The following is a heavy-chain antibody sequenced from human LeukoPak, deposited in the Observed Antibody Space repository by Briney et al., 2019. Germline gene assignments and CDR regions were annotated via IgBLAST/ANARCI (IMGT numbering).Heavy chain of an antibody. CDR2: IGTAGEI. D-gene: IGHD2-15*01. CDR1: GFTFRSYD. J-gene: IGHJ4*02. Sequence: GGSLRLSCAASGFTFRSYDMHWVRQATGKGLEWVSGIGTAGEIYYPGSVKGRFTISRENAKTSLYLQMNSLRAEDTAVYYCARQKRFTDIIDFWGQGTLVTVSS. V-gene: IGHV3-13*01. CDR3: ARQKRFTDIIDF.